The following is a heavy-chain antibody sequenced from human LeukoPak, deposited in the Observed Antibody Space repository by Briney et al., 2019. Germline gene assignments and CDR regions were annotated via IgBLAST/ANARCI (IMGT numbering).Heavy chain of an antibody. V-gene: IGHV1-2*02. J-gene: IGHJ4*02. CDR2: INPNSGAT. CDR1: GYTFTIYY. CDR3: ACSPTYCTSTSCYNDY. D-gene: IGHD2-2*02. Sequence: ASVKVSCKASGYTFTIYYMHWVRQAPGQGLEWMGWINPNSGATSYAQRFQGRVTMTRDTSISTAYMELSGLTSDDTGVYYGACSPTYCTSTSCYNDYWGQGTLVTVSS.